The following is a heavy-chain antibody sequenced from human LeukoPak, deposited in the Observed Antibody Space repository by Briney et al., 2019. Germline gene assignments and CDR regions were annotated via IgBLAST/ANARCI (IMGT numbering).Heavy chain of an antibody. V-gene: IGHV3-66*03. CDR3: ARDRAALQDWVEFDP. J-gene: IGHJ5*02. Sequence: PGGSLRLSCAVSGFRVSDYYMSWVRQAPGKGLEWVGLIRDSGEAFYAGFVRGRFAISRDESENTLYLQMNSLRVEDTAVYFCARDRAALQDWVEFDPWGQGTPVIVSS. CDR2: IRDSGEA. D-gene: IGHD3/OR15-3a*01. CDR1: GFRVSDYY.